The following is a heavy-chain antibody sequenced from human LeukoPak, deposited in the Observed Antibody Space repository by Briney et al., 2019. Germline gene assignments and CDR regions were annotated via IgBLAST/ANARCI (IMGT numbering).Heavy chain of an antibody. CDR2: INPNSGGT. V-gene: IGHV1-2*02. CDR1: GYTFTGYY. CDR3: ARDVPTTVTTYVQYYFDY. J-gene: IGHJ4*02. D-gene: IGHD4-17*01. Sequence: ASVKVSCKASGYTFTGYYMLWVRQAPGQGLEWMGWINPNSGGTNYAQKFQGRVTMTRDTSISTAYMELSRLRSDDTAVYYCARDVPTTVTTYVQYYFDYWGQGTLVTVSS.